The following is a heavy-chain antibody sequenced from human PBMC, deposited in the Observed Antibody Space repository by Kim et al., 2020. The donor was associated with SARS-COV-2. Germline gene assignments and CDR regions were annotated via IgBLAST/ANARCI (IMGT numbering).Heavy chain of an antibody. D-gene: IGHD4-17*01. Sequence: PSLKSRVTISVDTSKNQFSLKLSSVTAADTAVYYCARTDYYGDYVHYFDYWGQGTLVTVSS. V-gene: IGHV4-39*07. J-gene: IGHJ4*02. CDR3: ARTDYYGDYVHYFDY.